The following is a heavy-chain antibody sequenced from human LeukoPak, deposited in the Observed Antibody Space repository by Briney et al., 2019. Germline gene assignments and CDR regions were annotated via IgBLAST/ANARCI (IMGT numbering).Heavy chain of an antibody. J-gene: IGHJ5*02. D-gene: IGHD3-10*01. Sequence: PSETLSLTCTVYGGSISSGDYYWSWIRQPPGKGLEWFRYIYYSGSTYYNPSLKSRVTISVDTSKNQFSLKLSSVTAADTAVYYCARGRSPYGSGSYDHWFDPWGQGTLVTVSS. V-gene: IGHV4-30-4*01. CDR3: ARGRSPYGSGSYDHWFDP. CDR2: IYYSGST. CDR1: GGSISSGDYY.